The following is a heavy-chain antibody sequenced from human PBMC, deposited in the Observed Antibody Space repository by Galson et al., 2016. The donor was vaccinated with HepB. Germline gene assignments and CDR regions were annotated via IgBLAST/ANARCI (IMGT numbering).Heavy chain of an antibody. V-gene: IGHV2-5*02. D-gene: IGHD1-1*01. CDR2: YYWDDEK. J-gene: IGHJ4*02. CDR1: GVSLSSSGVG. Sequence: PALVKPTQTLTLTCTLSGVSLSSSGVGVGWIRQPPGKALEWLALYYWDDEKRYSPSLRTRLTINKDTPSNQVVLRMTNMDPADTATYFCAHLNWLDVPWGFDSWGQGTLVTVSS. CDR3: AHLNWLDVPWGFDS.